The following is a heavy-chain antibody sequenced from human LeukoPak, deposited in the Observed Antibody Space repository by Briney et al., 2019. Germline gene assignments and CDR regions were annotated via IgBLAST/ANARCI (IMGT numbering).Heavy chain of an antibody. Sequence: GGSLRLSCAASGFAFSNYGMHWVRQAPGKGLEWVAFIRYDGSNKYYPDSVKGRFTISRDNSKNTLYLEMNSLRAEDTAVYYCAKDIGSYYDYWGQGILVTVSS. J-gene: IGHJ4*02. V-gene: IGHV3-30*02. CDR1: GFAFSNYG. D-gene: IGHD3-10*01. CDR2: IRYDGSNK. CDR3: AKDIGSYYDY.